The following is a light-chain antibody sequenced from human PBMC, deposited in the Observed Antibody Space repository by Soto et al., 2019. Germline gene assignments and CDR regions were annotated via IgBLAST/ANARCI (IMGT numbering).Light chain of an antibody. CDR1: NSDVGSYSL. V-gene: IGLV2-23*01. J-gene: IGLJ2*01. Sequence: QSVLNQPASVAGSPGQSITISCTGTNSDVGSYSLASWYQQHPGKAPRVIIYEGNQRPSGVSNRFSGSRSGNTASLTISGLQAEDEAEYYCFSSTGSHTWVFGGGTKLTVL. CDR3: FSSTGSHTWV. CDR2: EGN.